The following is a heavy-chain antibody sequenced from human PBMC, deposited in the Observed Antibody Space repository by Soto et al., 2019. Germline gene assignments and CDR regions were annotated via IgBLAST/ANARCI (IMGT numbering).Heavy chain of an antibody. CDR3: ARVFPGGAVAGTYDY. CDR2: INHSGST. Sequence: SETLSLTCAVYGGSFSSYYWSWIRQPPGKGLEWIGVINHSGSTNYDPSLKSRVTISIDTSKNQVSLTLSSVTAADTAVYYCARVFPGGAVAGTYDYGGQGTLVPVSS. D-gene: IGHD6-19*01. V-gene: IGHV4-34*01. CDR1: GGSFSSYY. J-gene: IGHJ4*02.